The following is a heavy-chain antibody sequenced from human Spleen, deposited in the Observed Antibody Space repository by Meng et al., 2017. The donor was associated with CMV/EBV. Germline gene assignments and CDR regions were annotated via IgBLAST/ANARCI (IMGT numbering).Heavy chain of an antibody. CDR3: ATGRLPTGGYYYYYYYGMDV. D-gene: IGHD1-26*01. J-gene: IGHJ6*02. Sequence: ASVKVSCKASGYTFTSYAMHWVRQAPGQRLEWMGWMNPNSGDTGYAQKFQGRVTMTRNTSIRTAYMELSSLRSEDTAVYYCATGRLPTGGYYYYYYYGMDVWGQGTTVTVSS. CDR2: MNPNSGDT. V-gene: IGHV1-8*02. CDR1: GYTFTSYA.